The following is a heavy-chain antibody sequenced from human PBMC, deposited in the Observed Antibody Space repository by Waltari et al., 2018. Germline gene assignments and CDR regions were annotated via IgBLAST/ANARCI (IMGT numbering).Heavy chain of an antibody. CDR3: ARDPGPIVGAPDF. D-gene: IGHD1-26*01. CDR1: GSTFPDYH. J-gene: IGHJ4*02. V-gene: IGHV1-2*02. CDR2: INPKNGDT. Sequence: QVQLLQSGTEVKKPGASVRVPFKSSGSTFPDYHLHWVRQTPVQGFAWMGWINPKNGDTGYEQNFLGRVTMTRDTSINTAYMDLRGLRSDDAAVYFCARDPGPIVGAPDFWGQGTLVTVSS.